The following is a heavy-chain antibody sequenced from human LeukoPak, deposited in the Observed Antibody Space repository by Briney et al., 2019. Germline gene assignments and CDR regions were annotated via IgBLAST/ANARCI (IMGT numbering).Heavy chain of an antibody. CDR1: GFTLSNNW. D-gene: IGHD1-26*01. Sequence: GGSLRLSCAASGFTLSNNWMSWVRQAPGKGLEWVANIKQDESEIYYVDSVKGRFTISRGNARDSLYLEMHSLRAEDTAVYYCASVDPRAFYSGTSYFDYWGQGTLVTVSS. CDR3: ASVDPRAFYSGTSYFDY. J-gene: IGHJ4*02. V-gene: IGHV3-7*01. CDR2: IKQDESEI.